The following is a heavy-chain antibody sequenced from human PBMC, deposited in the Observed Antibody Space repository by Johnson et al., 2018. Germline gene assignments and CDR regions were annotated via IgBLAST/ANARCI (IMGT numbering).Heavy chain of an antibody. J-gene: IGHJ3*02. CDR1: GFTFSGSA. CDR3: ARDFTPPQARDYGDDGAFDI. Sequence: VQLQECGGGLVQPGGSLKLSCAASGFTFSGSAMHWVRQASGKGLEWVGRIRSKANSYAPAYAASVKGRFTISRDDSKNTAYLQINSLTPEDTAVYYWARDFTPPQARDYGDDGAFDIWGQGTMVTVSS. CDR2: IRSKANSYAP. V-gene: IGHV3-73*02. D-gene: IGHD4-17*01.